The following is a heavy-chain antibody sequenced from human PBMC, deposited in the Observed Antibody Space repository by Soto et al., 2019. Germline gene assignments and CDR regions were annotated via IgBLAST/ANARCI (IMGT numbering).Heavy chain of an antibody. CDR1: GFIFSSYA. CDR3: AQGYSHAFDY. V-gene: IGHV3-30-3*02. D-gene: IGHD5-18*01. J-gene: IGHJ4*02. CDR2: ISYDGSSK. Sequence: QVQLVESGGGVVQPGMSLTLSCAASGFIFSSYAMQWVRQSPGKGLEWVAFISYDGSSKYYTDSVKGRFSVSRDNSNNKLLLQLNSLTGVDTAVYYCAQGYSHAFDYWGQGTLVSVSS.